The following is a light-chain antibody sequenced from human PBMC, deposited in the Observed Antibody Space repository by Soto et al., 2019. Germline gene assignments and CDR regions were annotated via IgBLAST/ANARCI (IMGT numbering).Light chain of an antibody. J-gene: IGLJ2*01. V-gene: IGLV2-14*01. CDR1: SSDIRGYNF. Sequence: QSVLTQPASVSGSPGQSITISCTGTSSDIRGYNFVSWYQHHPGKAPKLMIYEVNNRPSGVSSRFSGSKSGNTASLTISGLQTEDEADYYCSSFTTSSTLVVFGGGTKVTVL. CDR2: EVN. CDR3: SSFTTSSTLVV.